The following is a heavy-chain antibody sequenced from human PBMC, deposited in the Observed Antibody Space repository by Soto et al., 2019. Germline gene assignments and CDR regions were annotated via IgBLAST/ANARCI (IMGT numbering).Heavy chain of an antibody. CDR2: TYYRSKWYN. J-gene: IGHJ6*03. V-gene: IGHV6-1*01. CDR1: GDSVSSNSAA. Sequence: PSQTLSLTCAISGDSVSSNSAAWNWIRQSPSRDLEWLGRTYYRSKWYNDYAVSVKSRITINPDTSKNQFSLQLNSVTPEDTAVYYCASERSVYSSSWGYYYYYMDVWGKGTTVTVSS. D-gene: IGHD6-13*01. CDR3: ASERSVYSSSWGYYYYYMDV.